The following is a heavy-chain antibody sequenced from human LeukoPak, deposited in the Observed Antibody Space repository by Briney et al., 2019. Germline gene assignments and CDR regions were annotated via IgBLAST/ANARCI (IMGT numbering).Heavy chain of an antibody. V-gene: IGHV1-69*04. D-gene: IGHD6-6*01. J-gene: IGHJ4*02. CDR3: ATLIYTSSSPDY. CDR1: GGTFSSYA. Sequence: SVKVSCRASGGTFSSYAISWVRQAPGQGLEWMGRIIPILGIANYAQKFQGRVTITADKSTSTAYMELSSLRSEDTAVYYCATLIYTSSSPDYWGQGTLVTVSS. CDR2: IIPILGIA.